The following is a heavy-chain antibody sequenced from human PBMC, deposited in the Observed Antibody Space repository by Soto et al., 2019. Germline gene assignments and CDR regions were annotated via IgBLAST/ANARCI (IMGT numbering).Heavy chain of an antibody. D-gene: IGHD1-7*01. J-gene: IGHJ4*02. Sequence: QVQLQESGPGLVKPSQTLSLTCTVSGGSISSGNYYWSWIRQPPGKGLEWIGFMSYSGSTSYNSYLLSRVTISIDTSKSQFSLNLSVVTAADTAVYYCATMGTPATGLYYFDNWGQGTLVTVSS. CDR2: MSYSGST. CDR3: ATMGTPATGLYYFDN. CDR1: GGSISSGNYY. V-gene: IGHV4-30-4*01.